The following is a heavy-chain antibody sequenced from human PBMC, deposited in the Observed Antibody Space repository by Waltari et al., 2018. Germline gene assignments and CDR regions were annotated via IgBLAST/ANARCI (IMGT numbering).Heavy chain of an antibody. CDR2: GGA. D-gene: IGHD5-18*01. CDR1: GYTFTDYN. Sequence: QVQLVQSGAEGKRPGASVRVSCKASGYTFTDYNLHWVRQAPGGANYAQKFQGRVTMTRDTSISTVYMELTTLRSDDTAVYYCARGHNYAYEYWGQGTLVTVSS. CDR3: ARGHNYAYEY. V-gene: IGHV1-2*02. J-gene: IGHJ4*02.